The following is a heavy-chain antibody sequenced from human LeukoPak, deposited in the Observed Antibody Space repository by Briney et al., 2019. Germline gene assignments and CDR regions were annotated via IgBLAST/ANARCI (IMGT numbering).Heavy chain of an antibody. V-gene: IGHV4-59*01. CDR3: ARDGNGDRFFDY. Sequence: SETLSLTCTVSGGSISSYYWSWIRQPPGKGLEWIGYIYYSGSTNYNPSLKSRVTISVDTSKNQFSLRLNSVTAADTAVYYCARDGNGDRFFDYWGQGTLVTVSS. D-gene: IGHD4-17*01. CDR2: IYYSGST. J-gene: IGHJ4*02. CDR1: GGSISSYY.